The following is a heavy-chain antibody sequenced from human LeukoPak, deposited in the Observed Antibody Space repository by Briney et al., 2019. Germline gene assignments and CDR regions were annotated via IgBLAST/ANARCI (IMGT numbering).Heavy chain of an antibody. CDR2: ITGSGGST. CDR3: ARVRSMVRGVIITAYYFDY. J-gene: IGHJ4*02. Sequence: GGSLRLSCAASGFTFSSYSMSWVRQAPGKGLEWVSAITGSGGSTYYADSVKGRFTISRDNSKNTLYLQMNSLRAEDTAVYYCARVRSMVRGVIITAYYFDYWGQGTLVTVSS. CDR1: GFTFSSYS. D-gene: IGHD3-10*01. V-gene: IGHV3-23*01.